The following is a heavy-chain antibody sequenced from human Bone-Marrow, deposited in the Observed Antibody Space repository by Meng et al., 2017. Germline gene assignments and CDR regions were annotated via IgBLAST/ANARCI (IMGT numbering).Heavy chain of an antibody. CDR3: TTDTVGATGSPYYYGMDV. D-gene: IGHD1-26*01. CDR2: ISYDGSNK. J-gene: IGHJ6*02. Sequence: GGSLRLSCAASGFTFSSYAMHWVRQAPGKGLEWVAVISYDGSNKYYADSVKGRFTISRDNSKNTLYLQMNSLRAEDTAVYYCTTDTVGATGSPYYYGMDVWGQGTTVTVSS. V-gene: IGHV3-30*01. CDR1: GFTFSSYA.